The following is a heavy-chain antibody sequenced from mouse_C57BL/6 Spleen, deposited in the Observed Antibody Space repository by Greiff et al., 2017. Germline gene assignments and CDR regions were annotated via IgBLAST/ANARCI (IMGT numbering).Heavy chain of an antibody. CDR3: AIIYYYGSSYFDY. CDR2: IYPGDGDT. CDR1: GYAFSSSW. J-gene: IGHJ2*01. Sequence: QVQLQQSGPELVKPGASVKISCKASGYAFSSSWMNWVKQRPGKGLEWIGRIYPGDGDTNYNGKFKGTATLTADKSSSTAYMQLSSLTSEDSAVYFCAIIYYYGSSYFDYWGQGTTLTVSS. V-gene: IGHV1-82*01. D-gene: IGHD1-1*01.